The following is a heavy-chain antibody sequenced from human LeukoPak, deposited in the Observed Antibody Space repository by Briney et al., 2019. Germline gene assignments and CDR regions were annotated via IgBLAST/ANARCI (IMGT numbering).Heavy chain of an antibody. CDR1: GFTFSSYW. J-gene: IGHJ3*02. CDR3: ARDLVIVVVATGIHAFDI. Sequence: GGSLRLSCAASGFTFSSYWMSWVRQAPGKGLEWVANIKQDGSEKYYVDSVKGRFTISRDNAKNSLYLQMNSLRAEDTAVYYCARDLVIVVVATGIHAFDIWGQGTMVTVSS. CDR2: IKQDGSEK. D-gene: IGHD3-22*01. V-gene: IGHV3-7*01.